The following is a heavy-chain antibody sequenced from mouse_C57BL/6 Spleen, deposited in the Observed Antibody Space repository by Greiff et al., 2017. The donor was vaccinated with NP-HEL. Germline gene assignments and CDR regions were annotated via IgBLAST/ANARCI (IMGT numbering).Heavy chain of an antibody. J-gene: IGHJ3*01. CDR1: GYTFTDYE. V-gene: IGHV1-15*01. CDR3: AIRDGYYPFAY. D-gene: IGHD2-3*01. CDR2: IDPETGGT. Sequence: VQLQQSGAELVRPGASVTLSCKASGYTFTDYEMHWVKQTPVHGLEWIGAIDPETGGTAYNQKFKGKATLTVDKSSSTAYMQLSSLTSEDSAVYYCAIRDGYYPFAYWGQGTLVTVSA.